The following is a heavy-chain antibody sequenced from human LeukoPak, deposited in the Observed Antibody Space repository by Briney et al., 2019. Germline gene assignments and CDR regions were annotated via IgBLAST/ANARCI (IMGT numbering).Heavy chain of an antibody. D-gene: IGHD3-16*01. Sequence: PGGPLRLSCTVSGFTVSSNSMSWVRQAPGKGLEWVSFIYSGGNTLYSDSVKGRFTISRDNSKNTLYLQINSLRAEDTAVYFCAKDRLGGPYFFHYWGQGTLVTVSS. CDR1: GFTVSSNS. J-gene: IGHJ4*02. V-gene: IGHV3-53*01. CDR2: IYSGGNT. CDR3: AKDRLGGPYFFHY.